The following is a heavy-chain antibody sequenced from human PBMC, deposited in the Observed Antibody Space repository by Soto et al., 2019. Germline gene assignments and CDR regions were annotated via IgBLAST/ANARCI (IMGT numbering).Heavy chain of an antibody. J-gene: IGHJ4*02. D-gene: IGHD6-13*01. CDR1: GGSISSTNL. V-gene: IGHV4-4*02. CDR3: ARSPRSIAAGGIDY. CDR2: IYHSGST. Sequence: QVQLQESGPGLAKPSGTLSLTCAVSGGSISSTNLWTWVRQPPGKGLEWIGEIYHSGSTNYNPSLKSRVTISLDKSKHQFSLKLTSVTAADTAVYFCARSPRSIAAGGIDYWGQGILVAVSS.